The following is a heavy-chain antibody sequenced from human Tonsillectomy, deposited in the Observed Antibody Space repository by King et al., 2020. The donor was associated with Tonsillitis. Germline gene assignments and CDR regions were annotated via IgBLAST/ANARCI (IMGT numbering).Heavy chain of an antibody. CDR1: GFTFSSYW. D-gene: IGHD3-3*01. Sequence: VQLVESGGGLVQPGGSLRLSCAASGFTFSSYWMNWVRQAPGKGLEWVANIKQDGSEKYYVASVKGRYTISRDNAKNSLYLQMNSLRAEDTAVYYCAGDSVDFWSGLDAFDIWGQGTMVTVSS. V-gene: IGHV3-7*03. CDR2: IKQDGSEK. J-gene: IGHJ3*02. CDR3: AGDSVDFWSGLDAFDI.